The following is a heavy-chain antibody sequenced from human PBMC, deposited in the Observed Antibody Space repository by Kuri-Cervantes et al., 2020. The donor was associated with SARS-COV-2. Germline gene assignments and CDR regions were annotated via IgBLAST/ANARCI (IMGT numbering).Heavy chain of an antibody. J-gene: IGHJ6*03. V-gene: IGHV1-69*13. CDR3: ARMGWGYCSGGSCHYYYYYMDV. CDR1: GGTFSSYA. CDR2: IIPIFGTA. Sequence: SVKVSCKASGGTFSSYAISWVRQAPGQGLEWMGGIIPIFGTANYAQKFQGRDTITADESTSTAYMELSSLRSEDTAMYYCARMGWGYCSGGSCHYYYYYMDVWGKGTTVTVSS. D-gene: IGHD2-15*01.